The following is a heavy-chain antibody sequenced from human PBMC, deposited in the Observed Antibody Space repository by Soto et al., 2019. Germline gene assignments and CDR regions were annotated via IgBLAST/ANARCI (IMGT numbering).Heavy chain of an antibody. D-gene: IGHD3-3*01. Sequence: GGSLRLSCAASGFIFSNNWMTWVRRAPGKGLQWVANINEHGSEKHYVDSVKGRFTISRDNAKNSLYLQMNSLRDEDTAVYYCVQGVGYSGRWGQGTLVTVSS. J-gene: IGHJ4*02. CDR3: VQGVGYSGR. V-gene: IGHV3-7*01. CDR1: GFIFSNNW. CDR2: INEHGSEK.